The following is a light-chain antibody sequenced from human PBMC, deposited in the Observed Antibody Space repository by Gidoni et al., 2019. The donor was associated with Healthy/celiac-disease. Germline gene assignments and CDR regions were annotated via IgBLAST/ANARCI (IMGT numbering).Light chain of an antibody. CDR1: KLGDKY. J-gene: IGLJ2*01. CDR2: QDS. V-gene: IGLV3-1*01. Sequence: SYELHQPPSLSVLPGQTASLTCSGDKLGDKYACWYQQKPGQSPVLVIYQDSKRPSGIPERFSGSNSGNTATLTISGTQAMDEADYYCQAWDSSTALVVFGGGTKLTVL. CDR3: QAWDSSTALVV.